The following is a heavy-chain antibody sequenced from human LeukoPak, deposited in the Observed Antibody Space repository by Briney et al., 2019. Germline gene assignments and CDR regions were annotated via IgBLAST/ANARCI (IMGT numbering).Heavy chain of an antibody. V-gene: IGHV3-66*01. CDR2: IYSGGST. CDR1: GFTVSSNY. Sequence: GGSLRLSCAASGFTVSSNYMSWVRQAPGKGLEWVSVIYSGGSTYYADSVKGRFTISRDNSKNTLYLQMNSLRAEDTAVYYCARDFGQATWDYYDSSGSPFDYWGQGTLVTVSS. CDR3: ARDFGQATWDYYDSSGSPFDY. D-gene: IGHD3-22*01. J-gene: IGHJ4*02.